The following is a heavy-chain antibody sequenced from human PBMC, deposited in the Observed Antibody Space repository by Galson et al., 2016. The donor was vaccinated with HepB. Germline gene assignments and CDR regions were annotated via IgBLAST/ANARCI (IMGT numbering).Heavy chain of an antibody. J-gene: IGHJ4*02. Sequence: SLRLSCAASGFSFSSYWMHWVRQAPGKGLVWVSRINGDGSSTSYADYVKGRFTISRDNSKNTLFLQMHSLRVEDTAVYYCAKVRYDSSSYQSPYFDHWGQGILVTVSS. D-gene: IGHD3-22*01. CDR1: GFSFSSYW. V-gene: IGHV3-74*01. CDR2: INGDGSST. CDR3: AKVRYDSSSYQSPYFDH.